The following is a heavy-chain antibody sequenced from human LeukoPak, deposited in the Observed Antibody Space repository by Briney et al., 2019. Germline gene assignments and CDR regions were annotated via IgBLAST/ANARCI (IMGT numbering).Heavy chain of an antibody. J-gene: IGHJ4*02. CDR3: ARAGDGYNGWYFDY. CDR1: GFTFRDYT. V-gene: IGHV3-23*01. CDR2: ISGSGGST. D-gene: IGHD5-24*01. Sequence: PGGSLRLSCAASGFTFRDYTMSWVRQAPGKGLEWVSAISGSGGSTYYADSVKGRFTISRDNSKNTLYLQMNSLRAEDTAVYYCARAGDGYNGWYFDYWGQGTLVTVSS.